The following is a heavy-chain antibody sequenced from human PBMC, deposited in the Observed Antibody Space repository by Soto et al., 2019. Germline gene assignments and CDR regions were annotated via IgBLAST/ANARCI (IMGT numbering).Heavy chain of an antibody. J-gene: IGHJ5*02. CDR1: GGSISGYS. CDR2: ISYTGST. Sequence: SETLSLTCTVSGGSISGYSWSWIRQPPGKGLEYIGYISYTGSTNYNPSLKSRVTISLDTSKNQFSLKLTSVTAADTAVYYCARQARIAARPRWFDPWGQGTLVTVSS. V-gene: IGHV4-59*08. CDR3: ARQARIAARPRWFDP. D-gene: IGHD6-6*01.